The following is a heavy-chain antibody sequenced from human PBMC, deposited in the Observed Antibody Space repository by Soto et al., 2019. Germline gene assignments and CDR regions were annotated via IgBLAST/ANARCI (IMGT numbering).Heavy chain of an antibody. Sequence: GGSLRLSCAASGFTFNIYCMHWVRQAPGKGLVWVSRTNSDGSSTTYADSVQDRFTISRDNAKNTLYLQMNSLTVDDTAVYYCTRAPKGYGMDVWGQGTTGTVS. J-gene: IGHJ6*02. CDR2: TNSDGSST. CDR3: TRAPKGYGMDV. V-gene: IGHV3-74*01. CDR1: GFTFNIYC.